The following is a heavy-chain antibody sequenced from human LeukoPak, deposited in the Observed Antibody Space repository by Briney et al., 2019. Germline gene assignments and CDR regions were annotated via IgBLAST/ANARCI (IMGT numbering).Heavy chain of an antibody. CDR1: GGSINSADYY. Sequence: SQTLSLTCTVSGGSINSADYYWSWIRQHPGKGLEWIGYIYYSGSTYYNPSLKSRLSMSVDTSKNKFYLTLTSVTAADTAVYYSARDLGYCSGGRCYWFDPWGEGGQVTVSS. V-gene: IGHV4-31*03. CDR3: ARDLGYCSGGRCYWFDP. D-gene: IGHD2-15*01. J-gene: IGHJ5*02. CDR2: IYYSGST.